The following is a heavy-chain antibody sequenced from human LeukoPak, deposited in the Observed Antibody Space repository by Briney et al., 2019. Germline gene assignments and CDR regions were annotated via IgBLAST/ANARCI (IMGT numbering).Heavy chain of an antibody. D-gene: IGHD1-26*01. J-gene: IGHJ3*02. V-gene: IGHV3-13*01. CDR3: ARSYGRWELPGSDAFDI. CDR1: GFTFSSYD. CDR2: IGTAGDT. Sequence: PGGSLRLSCAASGFTFSSYDMHWVRQATGKGLEWVSVIGTAGDTYYPGSVKGRFTISRENAKNSLYLQMNSLRAGDTAVYYCARSYGRWELPGSDAFDIWGQGTMVTVSS.